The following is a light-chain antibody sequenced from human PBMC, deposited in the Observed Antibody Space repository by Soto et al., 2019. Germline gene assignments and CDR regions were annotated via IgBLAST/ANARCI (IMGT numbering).Light chain of an antibody. CDR1: QSVSSSY. CDR2: GAS. Sequence: ENVLTQSPGTLSLSPGERATLPCRASQSVSSSYLAWYQQKPGQAPRLLIYGASSRATGIPDRFSGSGSATDFTLTISRLEPEDFAVYYCQQYHTSPLTFGGGTKVDIK. V-gene: IGKV3-20*01. CDR3: QQYHTSPLT. J-gene: IGKJ4*01.